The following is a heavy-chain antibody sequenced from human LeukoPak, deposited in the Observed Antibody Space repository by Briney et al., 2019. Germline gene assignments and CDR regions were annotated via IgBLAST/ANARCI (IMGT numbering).Heavy chain of an antibody. V-gene: IGHV3-48*01. J-gene: IGHJ4*02. CDR1: GFTFSTYM. Sequence: PGGSLRLSCAASGFTFSTYMVNWVRQAPGKGLERLSYISSDSGAIYYADSVQGRFTISRDNAQKSLYLQMNSLRVEDTAVYYCVRELAYWGQGALVTVSS. D-gene: IGHD1-1*01. CDR2: ISSDSGAI. CDR3: VRELAY.